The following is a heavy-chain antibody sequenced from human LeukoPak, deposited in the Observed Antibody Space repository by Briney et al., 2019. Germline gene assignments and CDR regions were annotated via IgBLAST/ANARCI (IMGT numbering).Heavy chain of an antibody. Sequence: PSGTLSLTCTVSGGSISNYYWTWIRQPPGKELEWIAFIFYSGSAHYNPSLTSRVTISVDTSKNQLSLKLTSVTAADTAVYYCARHSGASPHYFDYWGQGTLVTVSS. J-gene: IGHJ4*02. V-gene: IGHV4-59*08. CDR1: GGSISNYY. CDR3: ARHSGASPHYFDY. CDR2: IFYSGSA. D-gene: IGHD1-26*01.